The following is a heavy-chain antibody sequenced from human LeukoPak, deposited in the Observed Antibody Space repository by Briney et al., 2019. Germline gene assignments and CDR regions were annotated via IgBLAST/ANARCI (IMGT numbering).Heavy chain of an antibody. CDR1: GGSFSGYY. Sequence: SETLSLTCAVYGGSFSGYYWSWIRQPPGKGLEWIGEINHSGSTNYNPSLKSRVTISVDTSKNQFSLRLSSVTAPDTAVYYCARGHYYDSSGYYYNYYYYMDVWGKGTTVTVSS. V-gene: IGHV4-34*01. D-gene: IGHD3-22*01. CDR2: INHSGST. J-gene: IGHJ6*03. CDR3: ARGHYYDSSGYYYNYYYYMDV.